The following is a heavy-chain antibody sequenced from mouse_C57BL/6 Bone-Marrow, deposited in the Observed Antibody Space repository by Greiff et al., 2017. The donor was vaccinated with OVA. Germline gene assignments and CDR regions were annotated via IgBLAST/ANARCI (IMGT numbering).Heavy chain of an antibody. D-gene: IGHD1-1*01. J-gene: IGHJ4*01. CDR3: ARAPTDYYAMDY. CDR2: IYPGGCYT. CDR1: GYTFTNYW. V-gene: IGHV1-63*01. Sequence: QVQLQQFGAELVRPGTSVKMSCKATGYTFTNYWIVWAKQRPGHGLQWIGDIYPGGCYTNFNEKFKGKATLNADKSSSTAYMQVSRLTYEDSAIYYRARAPTDYYAMDYWGQGTSVTVSS.